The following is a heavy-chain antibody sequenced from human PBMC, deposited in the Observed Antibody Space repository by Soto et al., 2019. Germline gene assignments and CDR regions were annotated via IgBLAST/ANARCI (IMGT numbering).Heavy chain of an antibody. CDR3: AKGTLGIGDY. Sequence: EVQLLESGGGLVQPGGSLRLSCAASGFTFSTYAMSWVRQAPGKGPEWVSSATGSGGSTYHADSVKGRFTISRDNSKNTLYLQMNSLRVGDTAVYYCAKGTLGIGDYWGQGTLVTVSS. J-gene: IGHJ4*02. CDR2: ATGSGGST. D-gene: IGHD7-27*01. V-gene: IGHV3-23*01. CDR1: GFTFSTYA.